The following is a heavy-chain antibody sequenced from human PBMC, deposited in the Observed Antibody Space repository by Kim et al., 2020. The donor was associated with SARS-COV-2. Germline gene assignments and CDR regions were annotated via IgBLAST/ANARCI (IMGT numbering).Heavy chain of an antibody. Sequence: GGSLRLSCAASGFTFSSYAMHWVRQAPGKGLEWVAVISYDGSNKYYADSVKGRFTISRDNSKNTLYLQMNSLRAEDTAVYYCARAPGLDIDFDYWGQGTL. D-gene: IGHD5-12*01. CDR2: ISYDGSNK. CDR1: GFTFSSYA. V-gene: IGHV3-30*04. J-gene: IGHJ4*02. CDR3: ARAPGLDIDFDY.